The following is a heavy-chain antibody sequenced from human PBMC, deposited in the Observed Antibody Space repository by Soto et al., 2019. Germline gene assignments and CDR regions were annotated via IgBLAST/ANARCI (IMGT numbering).Heavy chain of an antibody. V-gene: IGHV3-48*02. J-gene: IGHJ6*02. CDR1: GFTFSLDS. D-gene: IGHD3-10*01. CDR2: ISRSSTGI. CDR3: ARAVTWGLDV. Sequence: EVQLVESGGGLVQPGGSLRLSCAASGFTFSLDSMSWVRQAPGKGLEWVSYISRSSTGIHYADSVKGRFTISRDDATTSMHLQMHSLRDGDTAVYYCARAVTWGLDVWGQGTTVSISS.